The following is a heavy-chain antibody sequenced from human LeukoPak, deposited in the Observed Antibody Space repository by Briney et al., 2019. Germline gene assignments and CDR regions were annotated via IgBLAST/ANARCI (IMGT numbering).Heavy chain of an antibody. CDR2: ISAYNGNT. J-gene: IGHJ6*02. CDR3: AKTMATVTTRAYYYYYGMDV. V-gene: IGHV1-18*01. D-gene: IGHD4-17*01. CDR1: GYTFTSYG. Sequence: ASVKVSCKASGYTFTSYGISWVRQAPGQGLEWMGWISAYNGNTNYAQKLQGRVTMTTDTSTSTAYMELRSLRSNDTAVYYCAKTMATVTTRAYYYYYGMDVWGQGTTVTVSS.